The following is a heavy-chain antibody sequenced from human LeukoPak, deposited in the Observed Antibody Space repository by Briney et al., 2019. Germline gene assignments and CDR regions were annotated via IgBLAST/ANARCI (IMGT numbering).Heavy chain of an antibody. CDR2: IYYSGST. CDR3: AIGGTMIRGVILDP. V-gene: IGHV4-39*07. Sequence: SETLSLTCTVSGGSISSSSYYWGWIRQPPGKGLEWIGSIYYSGSTYYNPSLKSRVTISVDTSKNQFSLKLSSVTAADTAVYYCAIGGTMIRGVILDPWGQGTLVTVSS. D-gene: IGHD3-10*01. CDR1: GGSISSSSYY. J-gene: IGHJ5*02.